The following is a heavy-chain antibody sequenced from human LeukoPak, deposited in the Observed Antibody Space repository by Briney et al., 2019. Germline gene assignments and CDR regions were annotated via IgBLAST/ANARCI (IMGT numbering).Heavy chain of an antibody. V-gene: IGHV3-30*18. CDR3: AKTKGYSYGYYFDY. CDR2: MSYDGFNK. CDR1: GFTFSSYA. J-gene: IGHJ4*02. Sequence: PGRSLRLPCAASGFTFSSYAMHWARQSLGKGLEWVAVMSYDGFNKYYADSVKGRFTISRDNSKNTLYLQMNSLRAEDTAVYYCAKTKGYSYGYYFDYWGQGTLVTVSS. D-gene: IGHD5-18*01.